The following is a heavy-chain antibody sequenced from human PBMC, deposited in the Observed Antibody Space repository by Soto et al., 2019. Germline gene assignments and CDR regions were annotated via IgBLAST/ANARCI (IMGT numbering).Heavy chain of an antibody. D-gene: IGHD3-10*01. V-gene: IGHV1-18*01. J-gene: IGHJ5*02. CDR1: GYTFTSYG. CDR2: ISAYNGNT. Sequence: GASVKVSCKASGYTFTSYGISWVRQAPGQGLEWMGWISAYNGNTNYAQKPQGRVTMTTDTSTSTAYMELRSLRSDDTAVYYCARDWFPPHGHWFDPWGQGTLVTVSS. CDR3: ARDWFPPHGHWFDP.